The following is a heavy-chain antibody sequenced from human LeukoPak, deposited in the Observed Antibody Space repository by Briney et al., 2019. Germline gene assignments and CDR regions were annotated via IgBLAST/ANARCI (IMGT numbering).Heavy chain of an antibody. CDR1: GFTFSNYA. Sequence: GGSLRLSCSASGFTFSNYAMHWVRQAPGKGLEYVSAISSNGGSTYYADSVKGRFTISRDNSKNTLYLQMNSLRVEDTAVYYCAPTVGDYWGQGTLVTVSS. CDR3: APTVGDY. CDR2: ISSNGGST. V-gene: IGHV3-64*04. J-gene: IGHJ4*02.